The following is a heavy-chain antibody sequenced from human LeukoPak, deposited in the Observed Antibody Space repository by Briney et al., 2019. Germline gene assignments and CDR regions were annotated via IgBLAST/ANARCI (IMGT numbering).Heavy chain of an antibody. Sequence: SETLSLTCAVCGGSFSGYYWSWIRQPPGKGLEWIGEINDSGSTSCSPSLKSRVSISVDTSKNQFSLKLSSVTAADTAVYYCARVIDYDISGYYLGYWGQGNRVTVSS. V-gene: IGHV4-34*01. D-gene: IGHD3-22*01. CDR1: GGSFSGYY. J-gene: IGHJ4*02. CDR2: INDSGST. CDR3: ARVIDYDISGYYLGY.